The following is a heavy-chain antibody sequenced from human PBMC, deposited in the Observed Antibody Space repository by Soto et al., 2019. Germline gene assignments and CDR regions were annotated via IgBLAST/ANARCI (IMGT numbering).Heavy chain of an antibody. Sequence: QVQLVQSGAEVKKPGASVKVSCKASGYTFTSYGISWVRQAPGQGLEWMGWISAYNGNTNYAQKLQGRVTMTTDTSTSTAYMELRSLKFDDTAVYYCARSLPLIAVRTETLFDPWGQGTLVTVSS. J-gene: IGHJ5*02. V-gene: IGHV1-18*01. D-gene: IGHD6-6*01. CDR1: GYTFTSYG. CDR2: ISAYNGNT. CDR3: ARSLPLIAVRTETLFDP.